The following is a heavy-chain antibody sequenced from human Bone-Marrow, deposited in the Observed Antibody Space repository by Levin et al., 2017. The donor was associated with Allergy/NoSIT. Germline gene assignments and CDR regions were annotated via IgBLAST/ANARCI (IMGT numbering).Heavy chain of an antibody. Sequence: GGSLRLSCAASGFTFSSYGMHWVRQAPGKGLEWVAVISYDGSNKYYADSVKGRFTISRDNSKNTLYLQMNSLRAEDTAVYYCAKETFPTEEQSLGYWGQGTLVTVSS. D-gene: IGHD1-14*01. CDR3: AKETFPTEEQSLGY. CDR2: ISYDGSNK. V-gene: IGHV3-30*18. CDR1: GFTFSSYG. J-gene: IGHJ4*02.